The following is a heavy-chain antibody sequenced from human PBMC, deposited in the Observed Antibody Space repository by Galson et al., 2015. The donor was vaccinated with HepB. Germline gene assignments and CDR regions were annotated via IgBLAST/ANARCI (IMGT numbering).Heavy chain of an antibody. CDR3: ARPRGGGKDGSGAFDI. J-gene: IGHJ3*02. CDR1: GHSFTSYW. V-gene: IGHV5-51*01. CDR2: IYPGDSDT. Sequence: QSGAEVKKPGESLKISCKGSGHSFTSYWIGWVRQMPGKGLEWMGIIYPGDSDTRYSPSFQGQVTISADKSISTAYLQWSSLKASDTAMYYCARPRGGGKDGSGAFDIWGQGTMVTVSS. D-gene: IGHD4-23*01.